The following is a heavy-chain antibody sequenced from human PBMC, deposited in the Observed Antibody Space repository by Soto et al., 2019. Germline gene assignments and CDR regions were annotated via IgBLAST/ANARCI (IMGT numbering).Heavy chain of an antibody. CDR3: KKDSGSRVVVAASRWFDP. D-gene: IGHD2-15*01. CDR2: ISGSGGIT. J-gene: IGHJ5*02. Sequence: EVQLLESGGGLVQPGGSLRLSCAASGFTFSSYAMSWVRQAPGKGLEWVSAISGSGGITYYADSVKGRFTISRDNPKNKLYMQLNILGAAATAVYYCKKDSGSRVVVAASRWFDPWGQGTLVTVSS. CDR1: GFTFSSYA. V-gene: IGHV3-23*01.